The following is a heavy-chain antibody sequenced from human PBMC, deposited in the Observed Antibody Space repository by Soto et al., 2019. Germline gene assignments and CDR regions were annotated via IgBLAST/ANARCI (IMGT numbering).Heavy chain of an antibody. V-gene: IGHV3-23*01. CDR3: AKALKLLWFGTFYFDY. J-gene: IGHJ4*02. CDR1: GFTFNNYI. CDR2: ITGSVGST. D-gene: IGHD3-10*01. Sequence: GGSLRLSCAASGFTFNNYIMSWVRQAPGKGLEWVSAITGSVGSTDYADSVKGRFTISRDNSKNTLYLQMNSLRAEDTAVYYCAKALKLLWFGTFYFDYWGQGTLVTVSS.